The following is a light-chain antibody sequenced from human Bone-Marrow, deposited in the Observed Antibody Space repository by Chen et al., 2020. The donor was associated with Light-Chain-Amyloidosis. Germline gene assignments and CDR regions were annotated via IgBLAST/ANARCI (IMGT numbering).Light chain of an antibody. CDR2: EDD. CDR1: SGSIATNY. V-gene: IGLV6-57*01. CDR3: QSYQGSSQGV. J-gene: IGLJ3*02. Sequence: NFMLTQPHSVSESPGKTVIISCTRSSGSIATNYVQWYQQRPGSSPTTVIYEDDQRPSGVPDRVSGSIDRSANSASLTLSGLKTEDEADYYCQSYQGSSQGVFGGGTKLSVL.